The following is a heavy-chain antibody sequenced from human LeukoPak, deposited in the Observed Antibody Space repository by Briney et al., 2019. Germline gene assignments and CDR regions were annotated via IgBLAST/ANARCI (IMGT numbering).Heavy chain of an antibody. Sequence: PSETLSLTCTVSGGSISGSSYYWGWIRQPPGKGLEWIGYIYYSGSTHYNPSLKSRVTISVDTSKNQFSLKLSSVTAADTAVYYCARDMTDWWFDPWGQGTLVTVSS. D-gene: IGHD3-9*01. CDR1: GGSISGSSYY. CDR3: ARDMTDWWFDP. CDR2: IYYSGST. V-gene: IGHV4-31*03. J-gene: IGHJ5*02.